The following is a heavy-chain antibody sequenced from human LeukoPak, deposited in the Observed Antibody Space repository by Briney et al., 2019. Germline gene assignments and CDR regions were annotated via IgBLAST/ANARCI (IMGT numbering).Heavy chain of an antibody. CDR2: ISSSGSHI. J-gene: IGHJ4*02. CDR3: ARAGVYCSSTSCFYYFDY. CDR1: GFTFNSYE. V-gene: IGHV3-48*03. D-gene: IGHD2-2*01. Sequence: GGSLRLPCASSGFTFNSYEMNWVRQAPGKGLEGVSYISSSGSHIYYADSVKGRCTISRHTAKNSLYLQRDRLRGEDTAVYYCARAGVYCSSTSCFYYFDYWGQGTLVTVSS.